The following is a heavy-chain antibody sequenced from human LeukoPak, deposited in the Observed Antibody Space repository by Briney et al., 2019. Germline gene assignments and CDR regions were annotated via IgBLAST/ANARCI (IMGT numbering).Heavy chain of an antibody. J-gene: IGHJ4*02. V-gene: IGHV4-59*01. CDR3: ARGGAIAATIYSY. Sequence: SEPLSLPCTVSGGSISSYYWSWIRRPPGKGLEWIGYIYYSGSTNYNPSLKSRLNISVDTSKNQFSLNLSSVTAADTAVYYCARGGAIAATIYSYWGQGTLVTVSS. CDR2: IYYSGST. CDR1: GGSISSYY. D-gene: IGHD5-12*01.